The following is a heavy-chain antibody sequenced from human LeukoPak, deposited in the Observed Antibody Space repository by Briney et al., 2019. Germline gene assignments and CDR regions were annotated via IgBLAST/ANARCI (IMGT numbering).Heavy chain of an antibody. CDR3: ARSAGGNYFDY. D-gene: IGHD2-8*02. CDR2: ISSGTNYV. J-gene: IGHJ4*02. CDR1: GFTFDNYN. Sequence: GGSLRLSCAASGFTFDNYNMNWVRQAPGKGLEWVSSISSGTNYVFEADSVKGRFTVTKDTALNSLSLQMNSLRADDTAVYYCARSAGGNYFDYWDQGTLVTVSS. V-gene: IGHV3-21*01.